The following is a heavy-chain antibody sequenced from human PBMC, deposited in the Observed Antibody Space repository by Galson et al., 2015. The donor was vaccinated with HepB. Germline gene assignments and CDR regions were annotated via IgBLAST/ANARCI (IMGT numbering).Heavy chain of an antibody. CDR3: AGTLCTTSGWSPFNY. CDR2: IKVDGSEK. V-gene: IGHV3-7*03. J-gene: IGHJ4*02. CDR1: GFTFSSYW. Sequence: SLRLSCATSGFTFSSYWMSWVRQAPGKGLEWVANIKVDGSEKYYVDSVRGRFSISRDNAKNSLYLQMNSLRAEDTAVYYCAGTLCTTSGWSPFNYSGQRTLVTVPS. D-gene: IGHD6-19*01.